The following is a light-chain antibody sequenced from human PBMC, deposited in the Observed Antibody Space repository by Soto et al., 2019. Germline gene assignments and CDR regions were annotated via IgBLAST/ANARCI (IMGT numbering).Light chain of an antibody. V-gene: IGKV3D-15*01. J-gene: IGKJ4*01. CDR2: GAS. CDR3: QQYNNWPPLT. CDR1: QTVNSN. Sequence: EIVMTQSPATLSVSPGERATLSCRASQTVNSNLAWYQKKPGQAPRLLIYGASTRAPGIPARFSGSGSGTEFTLTISSLQSEDFAVYCCQQYNNWPPLTFGGGTKVDIK.